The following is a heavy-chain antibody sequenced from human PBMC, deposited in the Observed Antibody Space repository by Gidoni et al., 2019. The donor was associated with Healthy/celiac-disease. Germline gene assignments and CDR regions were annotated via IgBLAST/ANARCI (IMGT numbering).Heavy chain of an antibody. D-gene: IGHD1-7*01. Sequence: EVQVVESGGGRVKTGGSLRLSCAASGFTFSSNSMNWVRQAPGKGLEWVSSISSSSSYIYYADSVKGRFTISRDNAKNSLYLQMNSLRAEDTAVYYCARDNWNYLFDYWGQGTLVTVSS. CDR2: ISSSSSYI. V-gene: IGHV3-21*01. CDR1: GFTFSSNS. CDR3: ARDNWNYLFDY. J-gene: IGHJ4*02.